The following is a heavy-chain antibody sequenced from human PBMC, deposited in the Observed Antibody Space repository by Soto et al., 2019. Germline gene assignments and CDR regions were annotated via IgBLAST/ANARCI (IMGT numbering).Heavy chain of an antibody. CDR1: GFTFSSDG. Sequence: QVQLVESGGGVVQPGRSLRLSCAASGFTFSSDGMHWVRQAPGKGLEWVALIWYDGSNKNYADSVKGRFTISRDDSKNTLYQQMNSLSAEDTAVYYCARDAYLGSGSYAYWGQGTLVTVSS. CDR3: ARDAYLGSGSYAY. V-gene: IGHV3-33*01. CDR2: IWYDGSNK. J-gene: IGHJ4*02. D-gene: IGHD3-10*01.